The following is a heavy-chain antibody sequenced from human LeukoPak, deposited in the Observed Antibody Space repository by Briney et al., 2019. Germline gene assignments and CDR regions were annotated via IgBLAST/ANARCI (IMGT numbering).Heavy chain of an antibody. Sequence: SETLSLTRTVSGGSISSSTYYWGWIRQPPGMGLEWIGTFYYSGNTYYNSSLKSRLTISVDTSKNQFSLKLGSVTVADTAVYYCARHPGYSYAIDYWGQGTVVTVSS. D-gene: IGHD5-18*01. V-gene: IGHV4-39*01. CDR2: FYYSGNT. J-gene: IGHJ4*02. CDR1: GGSISSSTYY. CDR3: ARHPGYSYAIDY.